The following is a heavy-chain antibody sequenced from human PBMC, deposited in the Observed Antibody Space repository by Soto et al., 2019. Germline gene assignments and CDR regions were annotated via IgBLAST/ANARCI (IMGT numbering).Heavy chain of an antibody. CDR2: IYYSGST. V-gene: IGHV4-59*01. Sequence: QVQLQESGPGLVKPSETLSLTCTVSGGSISSYYWSWIRQPPGKGLEWIGYIYYSGSTNYNPSLKSRVTISVDTSKNQFSLKLSSVTAADTAVYYCASGRGYSYGSFDYWGQGTPVTVSS. CDR3: ASGRGYSYGSFDY. J-gene: IGHJ4*02. D-gene: IGHD5-18*01. CDR1: GGSISSYY.